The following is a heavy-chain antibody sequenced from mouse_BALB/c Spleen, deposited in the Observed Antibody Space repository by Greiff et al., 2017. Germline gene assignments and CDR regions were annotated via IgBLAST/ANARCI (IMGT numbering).Heavy chain of an antibody. Sequence: VQLQQSGPELVKPGASVKISCKASGFSFTGYFMNWVKQSHGKSLEWIGRINPYNSDTFYNQKFKGKATLTVDKSSSTANMELLSLTSEDSAVYDCGRYDYEAYWYFDVWGAGTTVTVSS. J-gene: IGHJ1*01. CDR1: GFSFTGYF. D-gene: IGHD2-4*01. CDR2: INPYNSDT. V-gene: IGHV1-37*01. CDR3: GRYDYEAYWYFDV.